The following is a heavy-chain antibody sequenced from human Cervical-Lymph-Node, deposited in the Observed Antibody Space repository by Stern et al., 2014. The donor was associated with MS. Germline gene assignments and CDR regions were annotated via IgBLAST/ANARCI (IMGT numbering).Heavy chain of an antibody. J-gene: IGHJ4*02. Sequence: QLVQSGAEVRKPGSSVQVSCKASGGTFSRYGISWVRQAPGQGLEWMGGIIPVVGTADYAEQFQGRVTITADGSTSTAYMELSSLTSADTAVYYCARGPYNRDFFEYWGQGTLVTVSS. CDR1: GGTFSRYG. CDR3: ARGPYNRDFFEY. V-gene: IGHV1-69*01. CDR2: IIPVVGTA. D-gene: IGHD1-1*01.